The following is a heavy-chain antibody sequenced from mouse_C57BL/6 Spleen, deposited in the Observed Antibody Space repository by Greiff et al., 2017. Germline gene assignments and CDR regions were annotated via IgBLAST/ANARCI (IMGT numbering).Heavy chain of an antibody. D-gene: IGHD4-1*01. J-gene: IGHJ4*01. CDR2: ISYDGSN. Sequence: EVKLMESGPGLVKPSQSLSLTCSVTGYSITSGYYWNWIRQFPGNKLEWMGYISYDGSNNYNPSLKNRISITRDTSKNQFFLKLNSVTTEDTATYYCARDPSLGRDYAMDYWGQGTSVTVSS. CDR1: GYSITSGYY. CDR3: ARDPSLGRDYAMDY. V-gene: IGHV3-6*01.